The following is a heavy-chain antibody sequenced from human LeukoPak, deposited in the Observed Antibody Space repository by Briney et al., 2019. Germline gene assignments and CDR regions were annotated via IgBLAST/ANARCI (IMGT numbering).Heavy chain of an antibody. J-gene: IGHJ6*03. CDR3: ARARYCSSTSCPSPYYYYYMDV. CDR2: IYPGDSDT. Sequence: GESLKISCKGSGYSFTNYWIGWVRQMPGKGLEWMGIIYPGDSDTRYSPSFQGHDTISADKSISTAYRQWSSLKASDTAMYYCARARYCSSTSCPSPYYYYYMDVWGKGTTVTVSS. CDR1: GYSFTNYW. V-gene: IGHV5-51*01. D-gene: IGHD2-2*01.